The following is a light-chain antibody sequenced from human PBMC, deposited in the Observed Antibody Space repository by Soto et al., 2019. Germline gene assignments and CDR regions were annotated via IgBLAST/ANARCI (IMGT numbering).Light chain of an antibody. CDR2: GAS. V-gene: IGKV3-20*01. J-gene: IGKJ1*01. Sequence: DIVFAQSPGTLAFSPGERATLSFKASQSVSSSYLAWYQQKPGQAPRLLIYGASSRATGIPDRFSGSGSGTDFTLTISRLEPEDFAVYYCQQYGSSPRTFGQGTKVDIK. CDR3: QQYGSSPRT. CDR1: QSVSSSY.